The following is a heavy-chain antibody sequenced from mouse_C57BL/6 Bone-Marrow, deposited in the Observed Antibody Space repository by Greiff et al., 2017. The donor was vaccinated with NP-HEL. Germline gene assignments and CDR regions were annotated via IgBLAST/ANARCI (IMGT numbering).Heavy chain of an antibody. D-gene: IGHD1-1*01. Sequence: QVQLKQPGAELVKPGASVKLSCTASGYTFTSYWMHWVKQRPGRGLEWIGRIDPNSGGTKYNEKFKSKATLTVDKPSSTAYMQLSSLTSEDSAVYYCARSDVSSTYWYFDVWGTGTTVTVSS. CDR3: ARSDVSSTYWYFDV. CDR1: GYTFTSYW. V-gene: IGHV1-72*01. J-gene: IGHJ1*03. CDR2: IDPNSGGT.